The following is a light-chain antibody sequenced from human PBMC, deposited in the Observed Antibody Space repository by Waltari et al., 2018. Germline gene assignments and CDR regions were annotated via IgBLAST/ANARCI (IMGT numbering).Light chain of an antibody. CDR1: SNDVGGYTS. CDR3: SSYTSASTLV. V-gene: IGLV2-14*01. Sequence: QSALTQPASVSGSPGQSITISCIGTSNDVGGYTSVSWYQQHPGKAPKLMIYEVSNRPSGVSNRFSGSKSGNTASLTISGLQADDEADYYCSSYTSASTLVFGTGTKVTVL. CDR2: EVS. J-gene: IGLJ1*01.